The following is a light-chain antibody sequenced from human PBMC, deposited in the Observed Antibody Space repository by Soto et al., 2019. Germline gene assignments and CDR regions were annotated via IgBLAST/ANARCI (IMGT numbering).Light chain of an antibody. CDR1: SSDVGGSNY. J-gene: IGLJ2*01. V-gene: IGLV2-8*01. CDR3: SSYAGSNNLL. CDR2: EVS. Sequence: QSALTQPPSASGSPGQSVTISCTGTSSDVGGSNYVSWYQQHPGKAPKLMIYEVSKRPSWVSDRCSGSKSGNTSSLTVSWLQAEDEADYYCSSYAGSNNLLFGVGTKITVL.